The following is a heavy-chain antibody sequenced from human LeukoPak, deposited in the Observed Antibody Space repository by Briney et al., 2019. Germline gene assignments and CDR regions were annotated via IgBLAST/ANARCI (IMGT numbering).Heavy chain of an antibody. CDR3: ARVPLYGSGSSGGAYYFDY. D-gene: IGHD3-10*01. V-gene: IGHV1-18*01. CDR1: GYTFTSYG. Sequence: ASVKVSCKASGYTFTSYGISWVRQAPGQGLEWMGWISAYNGNTNYAQKLQGRVTMTTDTSTSTAYMELRSLRSDDTAVYYCARVPLYGSGSSGGAYYFDYWGQGTPVTVSS. J-gene: IGHJ4*02. CDR2: ISAYNGNT.